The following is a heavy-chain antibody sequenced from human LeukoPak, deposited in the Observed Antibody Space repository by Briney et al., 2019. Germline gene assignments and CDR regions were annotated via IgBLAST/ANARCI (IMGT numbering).Heavy chain of an antibody. Sequence: GRSLRLSCAASGFTFSSYAMSWVRQAPGKGLEWVSAISGSGGSTYYADSVKGRFTISRDNSKNTLYLQMSSLRAEDTAVYYCAKVDTAMVKGRAFDIWGQGTMVTVSS. CDR2: ISGSGGST. V-gene: IGHV3-23*01. J-gene: IGHJ3*02. CDR1: GFTFSSYA. CDR3: AKVDTAMVKGRAFDI. D-gene: IGHD5-18*01.